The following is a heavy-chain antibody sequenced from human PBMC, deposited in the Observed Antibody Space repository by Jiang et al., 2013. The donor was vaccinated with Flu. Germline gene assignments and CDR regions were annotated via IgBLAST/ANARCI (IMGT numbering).Heavy chain of an antibody. D-gene: IGHD5-12*01. CDR1: GGSISSYY. V-gene: IGHV4-59*08. CDR3: ARLATGSGYGFFDY. CDR2: IYYSGST. J-gene: IGHJ4*02. Sequence: PSETLSLTCTVSGGSISSYYWSWIRQPPGKGLEWIGYIYYSGSTNYNPSLKSRVTISVDTSKNQFSLKLSSVTAADTAVYYCARLATGSGYGFFDYWGQGTLVTVSS.